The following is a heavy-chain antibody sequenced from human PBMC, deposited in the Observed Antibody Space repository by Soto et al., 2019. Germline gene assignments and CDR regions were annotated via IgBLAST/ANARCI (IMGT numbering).Heavy chain of an antibody. CDR2: IWYDGSNK. V-gene: IGHV3-33*01. D-gene: IGHD5-18*01. J-gene: IGHJ4*02. CDR1: GFTFSSYG. Sequence: QVQLVESGGGVVQPGRSLRLSCAASGFTFSSYGMHWVRQAPGKGLEWVAVIWYDGSNKYYADSVKGRFTISRDNSKNTLYLQMNSLRAEDTAVYYCARDRIQLGPEYYFDYWGQGTLVTVSS. CDR3: ARDRIQLGPEYYFDY.